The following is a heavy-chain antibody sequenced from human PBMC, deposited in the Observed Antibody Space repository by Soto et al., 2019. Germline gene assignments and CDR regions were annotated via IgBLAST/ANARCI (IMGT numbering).Heavy chain of an antibody. J-gene: IGHJ5*02. Sequence: TLETLSLTCTVSGGSISSYYWNWIRQPTGGGPEWIGNIFYSGRTDYNPSLQSRVTISVDTSKNQFSLRLASVTATDTAIYYCARGEFSADAESDWFDPWGHGSLLTVSS. CDR1: GGSISSYY. CDR2: IFYSGRT. V-gene: IGHV4-59*04. CDR3: ARGEFSADAESDWFDP. D-gene: IGHD1-26*01.